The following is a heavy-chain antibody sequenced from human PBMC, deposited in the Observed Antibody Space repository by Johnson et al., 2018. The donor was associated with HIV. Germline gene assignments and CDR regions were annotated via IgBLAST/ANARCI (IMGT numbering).Heavy chain of an antibody. J-gene: IGHJ3*02. CDR3: ARGGYLDAFDI. D-gene: IGHD6-13*01. CDR2: IYSGGST. Sequence: MQLVESGGGLVKPGGSLRLSCAASGFTFSDYYMSWVRQAPGKGLEWVSVIYSGGSTYYADSVKGRFTISRDNSKNTLYLQMNSLRAEDTAVYYCARGGYLDAFDIWGQGTMVTVSS. V-gene: IGHV3-66*01. CDR1: GFTFSDYY.